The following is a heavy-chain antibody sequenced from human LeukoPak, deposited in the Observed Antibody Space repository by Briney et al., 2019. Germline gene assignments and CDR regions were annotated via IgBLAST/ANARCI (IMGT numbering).Heavy chain of an antibody. V-gene: IGHV3-30*02. CDR3: AKETISSSSWYYFDY. D-gene: IGHD6-13*01. CDR1: GFTFSSYA. Sequence: GGSLRLSCAASGFTFSSYAMSWVRQAPGKGLEWVAFIRYDGSNKYYADSVKGRFTISRDNSKNTLYLQMNSLRAEDTAVYYCAKETISSSSWYYFDYWGQGTLVTVSS. J-gene: IGHJ4*02. CDR2: IRYDGSNK.